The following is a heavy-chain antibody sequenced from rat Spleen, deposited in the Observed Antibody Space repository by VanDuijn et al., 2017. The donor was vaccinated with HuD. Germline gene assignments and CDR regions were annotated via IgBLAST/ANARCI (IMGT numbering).Heavy chain of an antibody. CDR1: GFTFSDYY. CDR2: ISTGGGNT. V-gene: IGHV5-25*01. J-gene: IGHJ3*01. D-gene: IGHD1-2*01. Sequence: EVQQVESDGGLVQPGRSLKLSCDASGFTFSDYYMAWVRQATTKGLEWVASISTGGGNTYDRDSVKGRFTISRDNPKSTLYLQMDSLRSEDKATYYCATEIYYYGSYMPRAPDCGQGTLVTVSS. CDR3: ATEIYYYGSYMPRAPD.